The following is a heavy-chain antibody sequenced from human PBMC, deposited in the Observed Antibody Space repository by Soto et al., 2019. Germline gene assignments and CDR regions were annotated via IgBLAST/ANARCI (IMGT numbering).Heavy chain of an antibody. CDR2: ISGSGGST. Sequence: GGSLRLSCAASGFTFSSYAMSWVRQAPGKGLEWVSAISGSGGSTYYADSVKGRFTISRDNSKNTLYLQMNSLRAEDTAVYYCAKRVAVAGRGGNWFDPWGQGTLVTLSS. CDR1: GFTFSSYA. V-gene: IGHV3-23*01. J-gene: IGHJ5*02. D-gene: IGHD6-19*01. CDR3: AKRVAVAGRGGNWFDP.